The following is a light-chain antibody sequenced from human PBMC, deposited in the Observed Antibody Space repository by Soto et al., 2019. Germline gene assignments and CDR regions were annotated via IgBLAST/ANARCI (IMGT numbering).Light chain of an antibody. CDR3: QHYGRSPWT. Sequence: EVVLTQSPGTLSLSPGERATLSCWASQSVSGNYLAWHQQKPGQALRLLIYAVSRRATGIPDRFSGSGSGTDFTLTISRLEPEDFAVYYCQHYGRSPWTFGQGTKVEIK. CDR2: AVS. V-gene: IGKV3-20*01. J-gene: IGKJ1*01. CDR1: QSVSGNY.